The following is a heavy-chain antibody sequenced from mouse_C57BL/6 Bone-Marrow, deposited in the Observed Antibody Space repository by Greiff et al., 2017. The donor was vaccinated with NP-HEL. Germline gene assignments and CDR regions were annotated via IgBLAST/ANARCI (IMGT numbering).Heavy chain of an antibody. D-gene: IGHD2-1*01. CDR1: GYTFTSYW. Sequence: QVQLQQPGADLVKPGASVKMSCTASGYTFTSYWITWVRQRPGQGLEWIGDIYPGSGSTNYNEKFKSKATLTVDTSSSTAYMQLSSLTSEDSAVYYCARDRFNGNYLCWGQGTTLTVSS. J-gene: IGHJ2*01. CDR2: IYPGSGST. CDR3: ARDRFNGNYLC. V-gene: IGHV1-55*01.